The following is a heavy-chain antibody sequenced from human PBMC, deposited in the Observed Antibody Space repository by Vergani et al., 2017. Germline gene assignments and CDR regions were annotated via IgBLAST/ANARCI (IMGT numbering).Heavy chain of an antibody. Sequence: QVQLVQSGAELKKPGASVRVSCKASGYTFSDYYIHWVRQAPGQGPEWLGWMNPDDGDTMYAEKFKGRVTMTRVTSLSTGYMDLTRLTSDDTAVYYCARDHGIAARTPNWFDPWGQGTLVTVSS. V-gene: IGHV1-2*02. D-gene: IGHD6-6*01. CDR2: MNPDDGDT. J-gene: IGHJ5*02. CDR3: ARDHGIAARTPNWFDP. CDR1: GYTFSDYY.